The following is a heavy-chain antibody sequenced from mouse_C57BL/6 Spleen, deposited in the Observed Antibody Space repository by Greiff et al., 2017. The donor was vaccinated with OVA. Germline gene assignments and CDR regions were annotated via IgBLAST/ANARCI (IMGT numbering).Heavy chain of an antibody. CDR2: ISYSGST. D-gene: IGHD3-3*01. CDR3: ARSGTPSPFAY. V-gene: IGHV3-1*01. J-gene: IGHJ3*01. CDR1: GYSITSGYD. Sequence: EVKLVESGPGMVKPSQSLSLTCTVTGYSITSGYDWHWIRHFPGNKLEWMGYISYSGSTNYNPSLKSRISITHDTSKNHFFLKLNSVTTEDTATYYCARSGTPSPFAYWGQGTLVTVSA.